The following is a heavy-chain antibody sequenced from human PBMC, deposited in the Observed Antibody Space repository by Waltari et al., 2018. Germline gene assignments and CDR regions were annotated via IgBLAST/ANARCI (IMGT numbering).Heavy chain of an antibody. CDR3: AFSRGWSSPFGAYDT. Sequence: EVQLVESGGGLVQPGGSLRLSCAASGFAFSAYWMHWVRQVPGKGLLGDSHINSDGSDASYADSVKGRFTISRDNAKNTLYLEMSSLRAEDTAVYYCAFSRGWSSPFGAYDTWGQGTMVSVSS. D-gene: IGHD6-19*01. V-gene: IGHV3-74*01. CDR2: INSDGSDA. J-gene: IGHJ3*01. CDR1: GFAFSAYW.